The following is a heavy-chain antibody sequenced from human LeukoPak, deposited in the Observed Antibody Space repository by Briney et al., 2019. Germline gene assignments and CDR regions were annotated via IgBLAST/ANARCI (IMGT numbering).Heavy chain of an antibody. CDR2: FFQSEKS. CDR3: ARVLPVPYLLDS. D-gene: IGHD2/OR15-2a*01. CDR1: GHSSTRGYY. J-gene: IGHJ4*02. V-gene: IGHV4-38-2*01. Sequence: TTLEPLSLTCAISGHSSTRGYYWAWFRQSPGKGLEWIATFFQSEKSFYNASLKSRVIMSLDTSKSQFSLNLTSVTAADTAVYYCARVLPVPYLLDSWGQGTHVTVSS.